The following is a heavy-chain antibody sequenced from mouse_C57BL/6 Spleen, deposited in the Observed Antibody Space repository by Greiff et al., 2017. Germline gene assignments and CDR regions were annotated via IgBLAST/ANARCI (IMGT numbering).Heavy chain of an antibody. Sequence: VKLQQSGPELVKPGASVKISCKASGYAFSSSWMNWVKQRPGKGLEWIGRIYPGDGDTNYNGKFKGKATLTADKSSSTAYMQLSSLTSEDSAVYFCASIYYGSSYKDAMDYWGQGTSVTVSS. CDR2: IYPGDGDT. J-gene: IGHJ4*01. V-gene: IGHV1-82*01. CDR1: GYAFSSSW. D-gene: IGHD1-1*01. CDR3: ASIYYGSSYKDAMDY.